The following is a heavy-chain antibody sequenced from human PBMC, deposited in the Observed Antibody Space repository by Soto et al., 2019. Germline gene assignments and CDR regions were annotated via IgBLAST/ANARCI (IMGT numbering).Heavy chain of an antibody. CDR2: IYYSGST. CDR1: GGSISSGDYY. J-gene: IGHJ5*02. V-gene: IGHV4-30-4*01. D-gene: IGHD2-2*03. Sequence: QVQLQESGPGLVKPSQTLSLTCTVSGGSISSGDYYWSWIRQPPGKGLEWIGYIYYSGSTYYNPSLKSPVNISVSPAQNQFSLKLSFGTAADTAVYYCARDLRSGYCSSTSCQYHGRFHPWGQGTLVTVSS. CDR3: ARDLRSGYCSSTSCQYHGRFHP.